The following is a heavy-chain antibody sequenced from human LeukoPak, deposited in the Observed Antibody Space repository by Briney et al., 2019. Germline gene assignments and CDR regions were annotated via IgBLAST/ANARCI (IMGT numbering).Heavy chain of an antibody. CDR3: AKDKVVRGVIDYYYMDV. Sequence: GRSLRLSCAASGFTFDDYAMHWVRQAPGKGLEWVSGISWNSGSIGYADSVKGRFTISRDNAKNSLYLQMNSLRAEDTALYYCAKDKVVRGVIDYYYMDVWGKGTTVTISS. D-gene: IGHD3-10*01. CDR1: GFTFDDYA. J-gene: IGHJ6*03. V-gene: IGHV3-9*01. CDR2: ISWNSGSI.